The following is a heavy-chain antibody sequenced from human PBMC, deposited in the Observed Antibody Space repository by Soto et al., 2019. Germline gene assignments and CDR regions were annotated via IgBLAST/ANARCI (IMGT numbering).Heavy chain of an antibody. D-gene: IGHD6-25*01. J-gene: IGHJ6*02. CDR3: ARDLIAARSYYYYGMDV. CDR1: GYTFTSYG. Sequence: GASVKVSCKASGYTFTSYGISWVRQAPGQGLEWMGWIIAYNGNTNYAQKLQGRVTMTTDTSTSTAYMELRSLRSDDTAVYYCARDLIAARSYYYYGMDVWGQGTTVTVSS. CDR2: IIAYNGNT. V-gene: IGHV1-18*01.